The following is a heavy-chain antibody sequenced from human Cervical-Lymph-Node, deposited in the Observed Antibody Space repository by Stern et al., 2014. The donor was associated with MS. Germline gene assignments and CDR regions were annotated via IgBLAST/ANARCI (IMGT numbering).Heavy chain of an antibody. CDR2: IYHSGST. J-gene: IGHJ3*01. CDR3: ARGGVIYTQDRNGFDV. CDR1: GGSISSGGSS. Sequence: QLVESGSGQAKPSQTLSLTCAVSGGSISSGGSSWNWIRPPPGKGLEWIGFIYHSGSTYYNPSLQGLAFISVNSSKNQFASDLRSVTAADTAVYYCARGGVIYTQDRNGFDVWGQGTMVTVSS. D-gene: IGHD2-21*01. V-gene: IGHV4-30-2*01.